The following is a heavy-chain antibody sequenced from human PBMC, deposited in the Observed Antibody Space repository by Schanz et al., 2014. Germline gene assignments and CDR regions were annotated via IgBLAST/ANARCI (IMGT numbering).Heavy chain of an antibody. CDR3: ARKVVATIGGYYDN. D-gene: IGHD5-12*01. V-gene: IGHV3-23*04. Sequence: VQLVESGGGLVQPGGSLRLSCAASEFTFSTDAMSWVRQAPGKGLEWLSVISASGGDTYYADSVKGRFTISRDNAENTLFLQMNSLRAEDTAVYYCARKVVATIGGYYDNWGQGTLVIVSS. J-gene: IGHJ4*02. CDR1: EFTFSTDA. CDR2: ISASGGDT.